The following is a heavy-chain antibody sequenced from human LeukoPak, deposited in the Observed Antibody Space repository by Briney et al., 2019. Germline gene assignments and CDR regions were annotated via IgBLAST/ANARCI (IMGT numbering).Heavy chain of an antibody. D-gene: IGHD3-10*01. J-gene: IGHJ4*02. V-gene: IGHV1-69*06. CDR3: ASHGSGSYAFDY. CDR2: IIPIFGTA. CDR1: GGTFSSYA. Sequence: ASVKVSCKASGGTFSSYAISWVRQAPGQGLEWMGGIIPIFGTANYAQKFQGRVTITADKSTSTAYMELSSLRSEDTAVYYCASHGSGSYAFDYWGQGTLVTVSS.